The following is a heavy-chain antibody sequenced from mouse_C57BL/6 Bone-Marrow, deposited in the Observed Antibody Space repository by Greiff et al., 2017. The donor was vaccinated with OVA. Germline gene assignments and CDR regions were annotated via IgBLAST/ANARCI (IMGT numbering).Heavy chain of an antibody. CDR1: GYTFTSYG. V-gene: IGHV1-81*01. Sequence: QVQLKESGAELARPGASVKLSCKASGYTFTSYGISWVKQRTGQGLEWIGEIYPRSGNTYYNEKFKGKATLTADKSSSTAYMELRSLTSEDSAVYFCARGYYECYWGQGTLVTVSA. J-gene: IGHJ3*01. CDR3: ARGYYECY. D-gene: IGHD1-1*01. CDR2: IYPRSGNT.